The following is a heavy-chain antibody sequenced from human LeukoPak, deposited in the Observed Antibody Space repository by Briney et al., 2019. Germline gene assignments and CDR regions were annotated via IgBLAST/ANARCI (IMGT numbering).Heavy chain of an antibody. CDR1: GFTFSSYE. J-gene: IGHJ6*02. CDR3: ARDDGFGELRYYYYGMDV. Sequence: PGGSLRLSCAASGFTFSSYEMKWVRQAPGKGREWVSYISSSGSTIYYADSVKGRFTISRDNAKNSLYLQMNSLRAEDTAVYYCARDDGFGELRYYYYGMDVWGQGTTVTVSS. D-gene: IGHD3-10*01. V-gene: IGHV3-48*03. CDR2: ISSSGSTI.